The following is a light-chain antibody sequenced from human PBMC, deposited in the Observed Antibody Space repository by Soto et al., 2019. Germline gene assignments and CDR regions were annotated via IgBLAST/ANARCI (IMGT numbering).Light chain of an antibody. Sequence: DIVMTQSPDSLAVSLGERATINCKSSQSVLYSSNNKNYLGWYQQKPGLPPKLLIYWASTRESGVPDRFSGSGSGTDFTLTITSLQAEDVAVYYCQQYYSSPYTFGQGTKLEIK. CDR3: QQYYSSPYT. J-gene: IGKJ2*01. CDR1: QSVLYSSNNKNY. V-gene: IGKV4-1*01. CDR2: WAS.